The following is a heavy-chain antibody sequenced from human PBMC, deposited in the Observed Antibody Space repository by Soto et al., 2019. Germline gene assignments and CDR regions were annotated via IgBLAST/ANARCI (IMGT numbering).Heavy chain of an antibody. CDR3: ARQRTSVVTQAYFDS. CDR2: IYYSGST. V-gene: IGHV4-39*01. D-gene: IGHD2-21*02. CDR1: GDSINNRIYY. Sequence: SETLSLTCTVTGDSINNRIYYWGWIRHPPGKGLEWIGSIYYSGSTYNNPSLKSRVSMSVDTSKNQFSLKLRSVTAADTALYYCARQRTSVVTQAYFDSWGQGPMITV. J-gene: IGHJ4*02.